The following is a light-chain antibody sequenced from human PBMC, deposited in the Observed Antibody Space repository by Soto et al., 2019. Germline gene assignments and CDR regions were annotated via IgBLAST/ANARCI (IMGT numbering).Light chain of an antibody. CDR3: LQYGSSPLT. J-gene: IGKJ4*01. V-gene: IGKV3-20*01. CDR2: GAS. CDR1: QSVSSNY. Sequence: EIVLTQSPGTLSLSPGERATLSCRASQSVSSNYLAWYQQKPGQAPRLLIYGASRRATGVPDRFSGSGSGTDFTLTISRLEPEDFAVYYCLQYGSSPLTFGGGTKVEIK.